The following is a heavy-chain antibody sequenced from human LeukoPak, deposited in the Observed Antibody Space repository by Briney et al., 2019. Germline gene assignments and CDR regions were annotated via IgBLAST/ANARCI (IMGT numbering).Heavy chain of an antibody. J-gene: IGHJ3*01. CDR3: ARDFQRLGSDAFDF. CDR2: FAYSGTT. V-gene: IGHV4-59*11. Sequence: SETLSLTCTVSDGSISSHYWSWIRQPPGKGLEWIGHFAYSGTTSYNASLKSRVTMSVDTSKNQFSLRLTSVTAADTAVYYCARDFQRLGSDAFDFWGQGTMVTVSS. CDR1: DGSISSHY. D-gene: IGHD2-15*01.